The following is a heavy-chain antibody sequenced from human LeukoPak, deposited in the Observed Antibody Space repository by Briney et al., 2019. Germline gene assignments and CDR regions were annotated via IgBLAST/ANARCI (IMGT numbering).Heavy chain of an antibody. Sequence: GGSLRLSCAASGFTFSSYAMSWVRQAPGKGLEWVSAISSSGGSTYYADSVKGRFTISRDNSKNTLYLQMNSLRAEDTAVYFCAKDRPNYYGSNGHYYRRDGDYWGQGTLVTVSS. J-gene: IGHJ4*02. CDR2: ISSSGGST. D-gene: IGHD3-22*01. CDR3: AKDRPNYYGSNGHYYRRDGDY. CDR1: GFTFSSYA. V-gene: IGHV3-23*01.